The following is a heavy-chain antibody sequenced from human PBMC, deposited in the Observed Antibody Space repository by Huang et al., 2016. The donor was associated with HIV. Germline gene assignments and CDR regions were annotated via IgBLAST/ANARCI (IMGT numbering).Heavy chain of an antibody. CDR1: GFTFGSFG. D-gene: IGHD3-3*01. CDR2: IRYDGNNY. CDR3: AKDLTYTFGRHFDY. V-gene: IGHV3-30*02. Sequence: QVQLVESGGGVVQPGGSLRLSCTASGFTFGSFGMHWVRQAQGKGLGWVAFIRYDGNNYYYADSVRGRFTISRDNSKDTLYLQMNRLRPDDSAVYYCAKDLTYTFGRHFDYWGRGTLVTVSS. J-gene: IGHJ4*02.